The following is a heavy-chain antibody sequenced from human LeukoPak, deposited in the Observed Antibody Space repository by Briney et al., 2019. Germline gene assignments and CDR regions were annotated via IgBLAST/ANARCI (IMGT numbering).Heavy chain of an antibody. CDR3: VRVQRGYSGRTTPQNNWFDP. CDR2: IYHSGST. Sequence: PSETLSLTCTVSGYSISSGYYWGWIRQPPGKGLEWIGSIYHSGSTYYNPSLKSRVTISVDTSKNQFSLKLSSVTAADTAVYYCVRVQRGYSGRTTPQNNWFDPWGQGTLVTVSS. D-gene: IGHD5-12*01. V-gene: IGHV4-38-2*02. CDR1: GYSISSGYY. J-gene: IGHJ5*02.